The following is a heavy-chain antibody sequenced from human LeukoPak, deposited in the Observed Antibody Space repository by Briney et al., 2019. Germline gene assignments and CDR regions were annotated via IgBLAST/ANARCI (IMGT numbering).Heavy chain of an antibody. V-gene: IGHV3-30*03. D-gene: IGHD1-14*01. CDR2: ISDDGKKK. J-gene: IGHJ2*01. CDR3: ARDPDRNYWYSDL. Sequence: PGGSLRLSCAASGFTFTSYGMHWVRQAPGKGLEWVALISDDGKKKVYADPVKGRFTISRDNANNSLFLQMSSLRADDTAVYYCARDPDRNYWYSDLWGRGTLVTVSS. CDR1: GFTFTSYG.